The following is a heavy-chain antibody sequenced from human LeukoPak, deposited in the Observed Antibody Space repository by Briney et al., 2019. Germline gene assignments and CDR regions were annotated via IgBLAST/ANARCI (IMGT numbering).Heavy chain of an antibody. CDR2: TSSDGSKK. J-gene: IGHJ4*02. Sequence: PGGSLRLSCAASGFTFSSYGMHWVRQAPGKGLEWVAVTSSDGSKKYYADSVKGRFTISRDNSKNMMYLQMNSLRAEDTAVYFCAKKLDGSFEELYDQWGQGTLVTVSS. CDR1: GFTFSSYG. D-gene: IGHD3-10*01. V-gene: IGHV3-30*18. CDR3: AKKLDGSFEELYDQ.